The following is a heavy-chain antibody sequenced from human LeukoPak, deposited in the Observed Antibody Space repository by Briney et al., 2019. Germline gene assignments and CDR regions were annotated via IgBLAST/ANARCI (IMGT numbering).Heavy chain of an antibody. D-gene: IGHD4-11*01. CDR3: AREDTNYGRTIFDY. Sequence: PGGSLRLPCAASGFTVSTKYMTWVRQAPGKGLEWVSVIYTGGSTYYADSVKGRFTISRDNSKNTLYLQMNSLRAEDTAVYYCAREDTNYGRTIFDYWGQGTLVTVSS. V-gene: IGHV3-53*01. CDR2: IYTGGST. CDR1: GFTVSTKY. J-gene: IGHJ4*02.